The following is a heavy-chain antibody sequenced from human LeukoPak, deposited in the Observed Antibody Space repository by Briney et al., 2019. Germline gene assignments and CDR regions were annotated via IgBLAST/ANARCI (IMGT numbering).Heavy chain of an antibody. CDR1: GFTFSDYY. CDR3: AKDFLGYYGSGSYYVQRFFDY. CDR2: ISSSGSTI. D-gene: IGHD3-10*01. Sequence: GGSLRLSCAASGFTFSDYYMSWIRQAPGKGLEWVSYISSSGSTIYYADSVKGRFTISRDNAKNSLYLQMNSLRAEDTAVYYCAKDFLGYYGSGSYYVQRFFDYWGQGTQVTVSS. V-gene: IGHV3-11*01. J-gene: IGHJ4*02.